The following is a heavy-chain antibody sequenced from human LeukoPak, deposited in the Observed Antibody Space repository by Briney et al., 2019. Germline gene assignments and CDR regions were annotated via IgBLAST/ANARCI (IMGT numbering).Heavy chain of an antibody. CDR1: GGSISSYY. Sequence: SETLSLTCTVSGGSISSYYWSWIRQPAGKGLEWIGEIYHSGSTNYNPSLKSRVTISVDKSKNQFSLKLSSVTAADTAVYYCARSSIAVAGTYWFDPWGQGTLVTVSS. D-gene: IGHD6-19*01. CDR2: IYHSGST. CDR3: ARSSIAVAGTYWFDP. J-gene: IGHJ5*02. V-gene: IGHV4-59*12.